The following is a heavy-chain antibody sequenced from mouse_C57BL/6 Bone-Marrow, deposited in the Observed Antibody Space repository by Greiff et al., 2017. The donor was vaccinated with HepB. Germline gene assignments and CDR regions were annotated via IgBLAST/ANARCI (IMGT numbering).Heavy chain of an antibody. CDR3: ARSDYYYGSSYYAMDY. CDR1: GYTFTSYW. D-gene: IGHD1-1*01. CDR2: IDPSDSYT. V-gene: IGHV1-69*01. Sequence: VQLQQPGAELVMPGASVKLSCKASGYTFTSYWMHWVKQRPGQGLEWIGEIDPSDSYTNYNQKFKGKSTLTVDKSSSTAYMQLSSLTSEDSAVYYCARSDYYYGSSYYAMDYWGQGTSVTVAS. J-gene: IGHJ4*01.